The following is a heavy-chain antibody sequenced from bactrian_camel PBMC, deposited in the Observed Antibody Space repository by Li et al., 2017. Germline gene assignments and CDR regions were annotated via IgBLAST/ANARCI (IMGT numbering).Heavy chain of an antibody. CDR1: GVSYSTYC. CDR3: AAKWSSSWCLGGSSAYNY. J-gene: IGHJ4*01. D-gene: IGHD6*01. Sequence: HVQLVESGGGSVQAGGSLRLSCAASGVSYSTYCLAWFRQFPGRKREGVAAIGTYGPPVYLDSDRFTISRDDSRNTLYLGMSSLKPEDTAMYYCAAKWSSSWCLGGSSAYNYWGQGTQVTVS. CDR2: IGTYGPP. V-gene: IGHV3S55*01.